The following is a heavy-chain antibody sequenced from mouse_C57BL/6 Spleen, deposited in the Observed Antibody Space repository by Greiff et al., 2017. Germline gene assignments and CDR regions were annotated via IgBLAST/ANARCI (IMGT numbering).Heavy chain of an antibody. D-gene: IGHD1-1*01. CDR3: AREGYGSSLDY. CDR1: GYTFTDYY. J-gene: IGHJ4*01. CDR2: INPNNGGT. V-gene: IGHV1-26*01. Sequence: VQLQQSGPELVKPGASVKISCKASGYTFTDYYMNWVKQSHGKSLEWIGDINPNNGGTSYNQKFKGKATLTVDKSSSTAYMELRSLTSEDSAVYYCAREGYGSSLDYWGQGTSVTVSS.